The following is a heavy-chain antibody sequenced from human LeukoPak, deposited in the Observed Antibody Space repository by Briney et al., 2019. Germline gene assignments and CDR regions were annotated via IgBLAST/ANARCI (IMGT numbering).Heavy chain of an antibody. CDR1: GFTFSYYY. J-gene: IGHJ6*04. CDR2: ISSSSSTI. CDR3: ARAADTMVRGVTVYYYYGMDV. Sequence: GGSLRFSCAASGFTFSYYYMSWRRQAPGKGLEGVSYISSSSSTIYYADSVKGRFTISRDNAKNSLYLQMNSLRAEDTAVYYCARAADTMVRGVTVYYYYGMDVWGKGTTVTVSS. D-gene: IGHD3-10*01. V-gene: IGHV3-11*01.